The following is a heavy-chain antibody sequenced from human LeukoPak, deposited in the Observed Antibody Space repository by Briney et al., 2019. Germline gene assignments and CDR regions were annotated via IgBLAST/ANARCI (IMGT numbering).Heavy chain of an antibody. CDR3: ARGAHYDYVWGSYRYSDYYYYYYMDV. J-gene: IGHJ6*03. D-gene: IGHD3-16*02. Sequence: WGSLRLSCAASGFTVSSNYMSWVRQAPGKGLEWVSVIYSGGSTYYADSVKGRFTISRDNSKNTLYLQMNSLRAEDTAVYYCARGAHYDYVWGSYRYSDYYYYYYMDVWGKGTTVTISS. V-gene: IGHV3-66*01. CDR1: GFTVSSNY. CDR2: IYSGGST.